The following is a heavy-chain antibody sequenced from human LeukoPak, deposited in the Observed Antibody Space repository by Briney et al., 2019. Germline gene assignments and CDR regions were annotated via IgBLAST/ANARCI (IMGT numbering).Heavy chain of an antibody. V-gene: IGHV3-11*01. D-gene: IGHD3-22*01. Sequence: GGSLRLSCAASGFSFSDFFFSWIRQAPGKGLEWVSYISTSGTTIYYADSVKGRFTISRDNAKNSLYLQMNSLRAEDAAVYYCARVTKYYDSGAYYRPIDYSGQGTLVTVTS. CDR2: ISTSGTTI. CDR3: ARVTKYYDSGAYYRPIDY. CDR1: GFSFSDFF. J-gene: IGHJ4*02.